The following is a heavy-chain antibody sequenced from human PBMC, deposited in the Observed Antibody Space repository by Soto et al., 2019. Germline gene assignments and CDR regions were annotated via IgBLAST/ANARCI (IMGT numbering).Heavy chain of an antibody. D-gene: IGHD3-3*01. CDR1: GYTFTSYG. CDR3: ARGSDRITIFGVVQAGYYYGMDV. V-gene: IGHV1-18*01. J-gene: IGHJ6*02. CDR2: ISAYNGNT. Sequence: QVQLVQSGAEVKKPGASVKVSCKASGYTFTSYGISWVRQAPGQGLEWMGWISAYNGNTNYAQKLQGRVTMTTDTSTSTAYMELRSLRSDATAVYYCARGSDRITIFGVVQAGYYYGMDVWGQGTTVTVSS.